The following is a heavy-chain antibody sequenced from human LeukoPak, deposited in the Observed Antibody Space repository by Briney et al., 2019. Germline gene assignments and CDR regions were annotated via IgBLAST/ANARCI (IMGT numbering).Heavy chain of an antibody. CDR1: GGSISSGDYY. Sequence: SETLSLTCTVSGGSISSGDYYWSWIRQPPGKGLEWIGYIYYSGSTYYNPSLKSRVTISVDTSKNQFSPKLSSVTAADTAVYYCARDVYYDSSGYYHNIDWGQGTLVTVSS. V-gene: IGHV4-30-4*01. CDR3: ARDVYYDSSGYYHNID. D-gene: IGHD3-22*01. J-gene: IGHJ4*02. CDR2: IYYSGST.